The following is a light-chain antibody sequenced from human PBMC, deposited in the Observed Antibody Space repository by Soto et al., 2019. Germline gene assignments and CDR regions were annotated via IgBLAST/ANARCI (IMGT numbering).Light chain of an antibody. V-gene: IGKV3-15*01. J-gene: IGKJ1*01. CDR1: QGVSRN. CDR3: QQYNGWPT. Sequence: IVMTQSPATLSVAPGERVTFSCRASQGVSRNLAWYQQKPGQAPSLLIYGASTRATGVPARFSGSGSGTEFTLTISSLMSDDSAVYYCQQYNGWPTFGQGTKVDI. CDR2: GAS.